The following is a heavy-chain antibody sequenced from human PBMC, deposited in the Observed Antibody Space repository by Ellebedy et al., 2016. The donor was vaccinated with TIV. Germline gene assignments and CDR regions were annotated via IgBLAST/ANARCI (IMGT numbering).Heavy chain of an antibody. CDR2: INPSGGST. CDR1: GYTFTSYY. V-gene: IGHV1-46*01. J-gene: IGHJ6*02. Sequence: ASVKVSXXASGYTFTSYYMHWVRQAPGQGLEWMGIINPSGGSTSYAQKFQGRVTMTRDTSTSTVYMELSSLRSEDTAVYYCAKDWAWGWDGWGHGTTVTVSS. D-gene: IGHD1-26*01. CDR3: AKDWAWGWDG.